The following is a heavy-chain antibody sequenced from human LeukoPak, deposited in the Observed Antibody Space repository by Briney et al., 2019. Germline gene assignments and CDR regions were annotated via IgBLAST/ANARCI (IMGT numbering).Heavy chain of an antibody. J-gene: IGHJ6*03. D-gene: IGHD2-2*01. CDR2: IYYSGST. V-gene: IGHV4-59*08. CDR3: ARHLPLDCSSTSCYYMDV. Sequence: PSETLSLTCTVSGGSISSYYWSWIRQPPGKGLEWIGYIYYSGSTNYNPSPKSRVTISVDTSKNQFSLKLSSVTAADTAVYYCARHLPLDCSSTSCYYMDVWGKGTTVTVSS. CDR1: GGSISSYY.